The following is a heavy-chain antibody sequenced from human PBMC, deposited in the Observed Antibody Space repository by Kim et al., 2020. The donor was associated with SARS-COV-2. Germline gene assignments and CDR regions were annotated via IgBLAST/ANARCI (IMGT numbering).Heavy chain of an antibody. CDR3: AREVSKPRGGYNYGSGSYYNLGAFDI. J-gene: IGHJ3*02. V-gene: IGHV3-7*01. Sequence: GGSLRLSCATSGFTFSTYWMSWVRQAPGKGLEWVANIKQDGSEKYYVDSVKGRFTISRDNAKNSLYLQMYSLRAGDTAVYYCAREVSKPRGGYNYGSGSYYNLGAFDIWGQGTMVTVSS. CDR1: GFTFSTYW. CDR2: IKQDGSEK. D-gene: IGHD3-10*01.